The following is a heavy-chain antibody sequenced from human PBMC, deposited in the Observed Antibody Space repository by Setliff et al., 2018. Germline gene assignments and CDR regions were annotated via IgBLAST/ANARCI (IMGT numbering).Heavy chain of an antibody. CDR2: INHSGST. J-gene: IGHJ4*02. CDR3: ANSAYLRELDY. Sequence: TSETLSLTCAVYGGSFSGYYWSWIRQPPGKGLEWIGEINHSGSTNYNPSLKSRVTISVDTSKNQFSLKLTSVTAADAAVYYCANSAYLRELDYWGPGTLVTVSS. CDR1: GGSFSGYY. D-gene: IGHD1-26*01. V-gene: IGHV4-34*01.